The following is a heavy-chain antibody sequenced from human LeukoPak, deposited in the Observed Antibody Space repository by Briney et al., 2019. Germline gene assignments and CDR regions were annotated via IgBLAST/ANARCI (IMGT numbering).Heavy chain of an antibody. CDR1: GFTFSSYA. D-gene: IGHD3-3*01. Sequence: PGGSLRLSCAASGFTFSSYAMSWVRQAPGKGLEWVSAISGSGGSTYYADSVKGRSTISSENSKNTLHLQMNILRAEATAVYYCAKDYPYDFWSGSCLDYWGQGTLVTVSS. CDR3: AKDYPYDFWSGSCLDY. J-gene: IGHJ4*02. V-gene: IGHV3-23*01. CDR2: ISGSGGST.